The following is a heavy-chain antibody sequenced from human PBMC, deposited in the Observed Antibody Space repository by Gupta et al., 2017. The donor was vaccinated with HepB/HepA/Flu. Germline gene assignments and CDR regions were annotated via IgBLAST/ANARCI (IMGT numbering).Heavy chain of an antibody. Sequence: QVQLVQSGAEVKKPGSSVKVSCKASGGTFSSYAIRWVRQAPGQGLEWMGRIIPILGIANYAQKFQGRVTITADKSTSTAYMELSSLRSEDTAVYYCARDSGIAAAAPIYWYFDLWGRGTLVTVSS. V-gene: IGHV1-69*04. J-gene: IGHJ2*01. D-gene: IGHD6-13*01. CDR1: GGTFSSYA. CDR3: ARDSGIAAAAPIYWYFDL. CDR2: IIPILGIA.